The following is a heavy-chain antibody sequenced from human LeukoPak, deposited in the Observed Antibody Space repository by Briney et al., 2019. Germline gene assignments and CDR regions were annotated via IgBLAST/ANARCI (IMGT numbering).Heavy chain of an antibody. V-gene: IGHV3-21*04. J-gene: IGHJ6*04. CDR3: ARVNDISAAGLDLDV. CDR1: GFTFSSYS. D-gene: IGHD6-6*01. CDR2: ISSSSSYI. Sequence: GGSLRLSCAASGFTFSSYSMNWVRQAPGKGLEWVSSISSSSSYIYYADSVKGRFTISRDNAKNSLYLQMNSLRAEDTAVYFCARVNDISAAGLDLDVWGKGTTVTVSS.